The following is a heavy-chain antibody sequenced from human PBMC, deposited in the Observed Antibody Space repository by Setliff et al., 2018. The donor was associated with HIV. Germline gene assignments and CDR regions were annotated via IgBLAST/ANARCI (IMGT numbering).Heavy chain of an antibody. Sequence: GGSLRLSCAASGLTLSDHYMDWVRQAPGKGLEWVGRSRNKNNSYSTEYAASVEGRFTISRDDSKNSLYLQMNSLETEDTAVYYCARGRLLWSGSYYYYYMDVWGKGTTVTVSS. CDR1: GLTLSDHY. D-gene: IGHD3-10*01. CDR3: ARGRLLWSGSYYYYYMDV. V-gene: IGHV3-72*01. CDR2: SRNKNNSYST. J-gene: IGHJ6*03.